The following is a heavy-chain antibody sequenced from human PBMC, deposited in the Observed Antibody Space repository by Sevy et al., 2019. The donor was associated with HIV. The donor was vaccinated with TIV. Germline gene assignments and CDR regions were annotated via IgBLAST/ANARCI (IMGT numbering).Heavy chain of an antibody. V-gene: IGHV3-48*03. CDR3: ARGSTYYYDDSGYSTRGDAFDI. J-gene: IGHJ3*02. CDR2: ISTGGAGGATI. Sequence: GGSLRLSCAASGFTFRSYEFNWVRQAPGKGLQWISHISTGGAGGATIFYADSVKGRFTISRDNAKNTVYLRMNSLRAEDTAVYYCARGSTYYYDDSGYSTRGDAFDIWGQGTMVTVSS. D-gene: IGHD3-22*01. CDR1: GFTFRSYE.